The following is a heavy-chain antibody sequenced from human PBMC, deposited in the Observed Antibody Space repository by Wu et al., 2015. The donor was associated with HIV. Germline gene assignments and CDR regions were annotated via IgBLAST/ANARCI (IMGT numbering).Heavy chain of an antibody. CDR3: AGGGGRTSMDPFDF. J-gene: IGHJ4*02. Sequence: PGSSVRVSCKASGATFTSYALSWVRQAPGQGLEWMGRLIPMYGTANYAQKFQGRVTITADESTSTAYMDVSSLRSDDTAVYYCAGGGGRTSMDPFDFWGQGTLVTVSS. D-gene: IGHD5-18*01. CDR1: GATFTSYA. V-gene: IGHV1-69*13. CDR2: LIPMYGTA.